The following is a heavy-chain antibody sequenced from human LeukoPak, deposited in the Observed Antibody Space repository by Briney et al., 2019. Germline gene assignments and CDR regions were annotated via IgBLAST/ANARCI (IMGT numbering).Heavy chain of an antibody. CDR2: ISGRGSDR. V-gene: IGHV3-23*01. CDR1: GFTFSNYA. CDR3: AKGVDNTGGLRWFDS. D-gene: IGHD1-1*01. J-gene: IGHJ5*01. Sequence: PGGSLRLSCAASGFTFSNYALTWVRQTPGKGLEWVSTISGRGSDRFYADAVKGRFTISRDNSKNTMYLQMNSLRIEDTAFYYCAKGVDNTGGLRWFDSWGQGTLVTVSS.